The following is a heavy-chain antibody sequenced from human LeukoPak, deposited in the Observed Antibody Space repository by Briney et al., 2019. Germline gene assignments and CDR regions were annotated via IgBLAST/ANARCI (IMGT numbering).Heavy chain of an antibody. CDR3: ARVLRYCSGGNCYSGGLGYMDV. CDR2: ISSGSTYI. D-gene: IGHD2-15*01. V-gene: IGHV3-21*04. CDR1: EFTFSTYS. Sequence: PGGSLRLSCAASEFTFSTYSMNWVRQAPGKGLEWVSSISSGSTYIYYADSVKGRFTISRDNAKNSLFLQMNSLRAEDTAVYYCARVLRYCSGGNCYSGGLGYMDVWGKGTTVTISS. J-gene: IGHJ6*03.